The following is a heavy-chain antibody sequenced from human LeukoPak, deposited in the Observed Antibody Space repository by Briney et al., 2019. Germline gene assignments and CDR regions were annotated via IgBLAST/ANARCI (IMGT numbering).Heavy chain of an antibody. CDR2: INPNSGGT. J-gene: IGHJ4*02. D-gene: IGHD6-19*01. CDR1: GYTFTGYY. V-gene: IGHV1-2*02. CDR3: ARRRTSGWYPDYFDY. Sequence: ASVKVSCKASGYTFTGYYMHWVRHAPGQGLEWMGWINPNSGGTNYAQKFQGRVTMTRDTSISTAYMELSRLRSDDTAVYYCARRRTSGWYPDYFDYWGQGTLVTVSS.